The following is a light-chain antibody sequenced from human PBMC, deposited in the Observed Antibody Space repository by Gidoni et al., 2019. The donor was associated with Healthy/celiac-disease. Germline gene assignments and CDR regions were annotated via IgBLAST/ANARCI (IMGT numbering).Light chain of an antibody. J-gene: IGKJ1*01. CDR3: QQYGSSPRT. Sequence: LSCRASQSVSSSYLAWYPQKPGQAPRLLIYGASSRATGIPDRFSGSGSGTDFTLTISRLEPEDFAVYYCQQYGSSPRTFGQGTKVEIK. CDR1: QSVSSSY. CDR2: GAS. V-gene: IGKV3-20*01.